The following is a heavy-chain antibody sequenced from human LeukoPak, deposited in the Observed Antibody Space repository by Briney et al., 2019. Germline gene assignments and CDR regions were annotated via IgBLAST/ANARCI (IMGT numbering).Heavy chain of an antibody. CDR1: GFSFITYS. Sequence: GGSLRLSCAASGFSFITYSMNWVRQAPGKGLEWVSSISSTSDYIYYADSVKGRITISRDNTKNSLYLQMNSLRAEDTAVYYCARSPTGRFDYWGQGTLVTVSS. V-gene: IGHV3-21*06. CDR2: ISSTSDYI. CDR3: ARSPTGRFDY. J-gene: IGHJ4*02. D-gene: IGHD4-17*01.